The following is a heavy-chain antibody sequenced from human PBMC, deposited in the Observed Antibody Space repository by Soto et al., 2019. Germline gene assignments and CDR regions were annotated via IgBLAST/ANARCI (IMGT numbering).Heavy chain of an antibody. V-gene: IGHV1-58*01. CDR3: AADSYIVVVPAAMLAFDI. CDR2: IVVGSGNT. J-gene: IGHJ3*02. CDR1: GFTFTSSA. D-gene: IGHD2-2*01. Sequence: SVKVSCKASGFTFTSSAVQWVRQARGQRLEWIGWIVVGSGNTNYAQKFQERVTITRDMSTSTAYMELSSLRSEDTAVYYCAADSYIVVVPAAMLAFDIWGQGTMVTVSS.